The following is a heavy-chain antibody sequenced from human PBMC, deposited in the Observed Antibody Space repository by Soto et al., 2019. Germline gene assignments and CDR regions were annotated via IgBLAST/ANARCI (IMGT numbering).Heavy chain of an antibody. CDR1: GYSFTSDW. D-gene: IGHD2-15*01. Sequence: PGESLKISCKGSGYSFTSDWIGWVRQMPGKGLEWMGIIYPGDSDTRYSPSFQGQVTISADKSISTAYLQWSSLKASDTAMYYCARQANIDLYYMDVWGKGTTVTVSS. CDR3: ARQANIDLYYMDV. J-gene: IGHJ6*03. V-gene: IGHV5-51*01. CDR2: IYPGDSDT.